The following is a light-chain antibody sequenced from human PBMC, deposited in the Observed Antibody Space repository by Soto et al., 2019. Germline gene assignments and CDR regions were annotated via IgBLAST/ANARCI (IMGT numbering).Light chain of an antibody. CDR3: SSYTSRRTRNV. Sequence: QSVLTQPASVSGSPGQSITISCTGTSSDVGGYNYVSWYQQHPGKAPKLMIYDVSNRPSGVSNRSSGSKSGNTASLTISGLQAEDEAEYYCSSYTSRRTRNVFGTGTQLTVL. CDR2: DVS. CDR1: SSDVGGYNY. J-gene: IGLJ1*01. V-gene: IGLV2-14*01.